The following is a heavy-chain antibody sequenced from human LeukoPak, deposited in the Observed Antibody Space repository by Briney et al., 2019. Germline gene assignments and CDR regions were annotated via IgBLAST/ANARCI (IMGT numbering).Heavy chain of an antibody. V-gene: IGHV4-59*08. D-gene: IGHD4-17*01. CDR1: GGSISSYY. CDR3: ARRTTGLFDY. J-gene: IGHJ4*02. CDR2: IYYIGST. Sequence: SETLSLTCTVSGGSISSYYWSWIRQAPGKGLECLGYIYYIGSTTYSPSLKSRVTISVDTSKSLFSLNLTSVTAADTGVYYCARRTTGLFDYWGLGTLVTVSS.